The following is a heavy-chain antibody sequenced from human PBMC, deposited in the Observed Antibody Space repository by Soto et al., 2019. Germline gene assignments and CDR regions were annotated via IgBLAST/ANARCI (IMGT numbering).Heavy chain of an antibody. CDR3: ARVMQWLGSFDY. V-gene: IGHV3-48*02. CDR2: ISSSSTI. D-gene: IGHD6-19*01. J-gene: IGHJ4*02. CDR1: GFTFSSYS. Sequence: GGSLRLSCAASGFTFSSYSMNWVRQAPGKGLEWVSYISSSSTIYYADSVKGRFTISRDNAKNSLYLQMNSLRDEDTAVYYCARVMQWLGSFDYWGQGTLVTVSS.